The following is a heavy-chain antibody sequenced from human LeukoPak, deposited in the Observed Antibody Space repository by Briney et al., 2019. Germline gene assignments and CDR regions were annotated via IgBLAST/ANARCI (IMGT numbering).Heavy chain of an antibody. CDR2: IYPGDSDT. D-gene: IGHD4-17*01. CDR1: GYSFTSYW. J-gene: IGHJ5*02. CDR3: ARDADYGDYVNWFDP. Sequence: GESLKISCKGSGYSFTSYWIGWVRQMPGKGLEWMGIIYPGDSDTRYSPSFQGQVTISADKSISTAYLQWSSLKASDTAMYYCARDADYGDYVNWFDPWGQGTLVTVSS. V-gene: IGHV5-51*01.